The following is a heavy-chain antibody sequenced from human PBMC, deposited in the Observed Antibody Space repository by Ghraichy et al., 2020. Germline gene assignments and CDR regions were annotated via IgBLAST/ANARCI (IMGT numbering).Heavy chain of an antibody. Sequence: GGSLRLSCADSGFTFSSYAMSWVRQAPGKGLEWVSGISGSGGSTYYADSVKGRFTISRDNSKNTLYLQMNSLRAEDTAVYHCAKSRELLVRWYFDLWGRGTLVTVSS. V-gene: IGHV3-23*01. CDR3: AKSRELLVRWYFDL. D-gene: IGHD1-26*01. CDR1: GFTFSSYA. J-gene: IGHJ2*01. CDR2: ISGSGGST.